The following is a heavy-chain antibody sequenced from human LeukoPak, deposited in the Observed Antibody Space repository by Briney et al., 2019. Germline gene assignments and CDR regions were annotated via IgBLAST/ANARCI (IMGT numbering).Heavy chain of an antibody. CDR3: ARADRLHGGPYLIGP. D-gene: IGHD2-21*01. J-gene: IGHJ5*02. Sequence: ASVKVSCKTSGYSFTDYYMHWVRQAPGHGLEWMGWINPNSGGTSSAQKFQGRVTMTRDTSITTVYMEVSWLTSDDTAIYYCARADRLHGGPYLIGPWGQGTLVTVSS. V-gene: IGHV1-2*02. CDR1: GYSFTDYY. CDR2: INPNSGGT.